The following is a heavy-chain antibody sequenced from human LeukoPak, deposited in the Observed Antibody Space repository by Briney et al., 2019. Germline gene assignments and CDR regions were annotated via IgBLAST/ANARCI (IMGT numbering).Heavy chain of an antibody. CDR2: IYYSGST. CDR3: ARGTGSPYYYGMDV. V-gene: IGHV4-59*01. J-gene: IGHJ6*02. Sequence: SETLSLTCTVSGGSINNYYWGWIRQSPAKGLEWIGYIYYSGSTNYNPSLKSRVTISVDTSKNQFSLKLSSVTAADTAVYYCARGTGSPYYYGMDVWGQGTTVTVSS. D-gene: IGHD3-10*01. CDR1: GGSINNYY.